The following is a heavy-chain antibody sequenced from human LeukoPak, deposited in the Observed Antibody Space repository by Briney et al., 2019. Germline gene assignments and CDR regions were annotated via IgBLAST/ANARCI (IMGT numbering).Heavy chain of an antibody. CDR2: IYYSGST. D-gene: IGHD6-13*01. CDR1: GGSISSGDYY. V-gene: IGHV4-30-4*08. Sequence: PSETLSLTCTVSGGSISSGDYYWSWIRQPPGKGLEWIGYIYYSGSTYYNPSLKSRVTISVDTSKNQFSLKLSSVTAADTAVYYCARVTVNPKMAAAVNWFDPWGQGTLVTVSS. CDR3: ARVTVNPKMAAAVNWFDP. J-gene: IGHJ5*02.